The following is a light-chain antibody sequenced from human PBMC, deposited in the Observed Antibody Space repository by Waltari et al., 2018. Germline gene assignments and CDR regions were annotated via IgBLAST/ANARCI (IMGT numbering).Light chain of an antibody. CDR1: SSKIGNNY. J-gene: IGLJ1*01. Sequence: QSVLTQPPSVSAAPGQTVTISCSADSSKIGNNYVSWYQHFPATSPKLLTNENNRRPSGIPDRFSGSKSGTSATLGITGLQTGDEADYYCGTWDASLGGIFGTGTKVTVL. CDR2: ENN. V-gene: IGLV1-51*02. CDR3: GTWDASLGGI.